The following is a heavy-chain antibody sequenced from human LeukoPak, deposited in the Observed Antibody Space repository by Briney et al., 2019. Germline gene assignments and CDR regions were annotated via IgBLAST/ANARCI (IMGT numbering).Heavy chain of an antibody. J-gene: IGHJ4*02. Sequence: GASVKVSCKASGYTFTSYGISWVRQAPGQGLEWMGWISAYNGNTNYAQKLQGRVTMTTDTSTSTAYMELRSLRSDDTAVYYCARDPGSQRVNRLARRGDYWGQGTLVTVSS. CDR2: ISAYNGNT. V-gene: IGHV1-18*01. D-gene: IGHD1-14*01. CDR1: GYTFTSYG. CDR3: ARDPGSQRVNRLARRGDY.